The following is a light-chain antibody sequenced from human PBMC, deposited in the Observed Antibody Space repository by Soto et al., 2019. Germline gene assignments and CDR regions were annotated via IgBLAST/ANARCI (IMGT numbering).Light chain of an antibody. Sequence: QSVLTQPASVSGSPGQSITISCTGTSSDVGAYNYVSWYQQHPGKAPKLVIYDVSNRPSGASNRFSGSKSGNTASLTISGLQAEDEDDYYCSSYTSSSTLYVFGTGTKVTVL. J-gene: IGLJ1*01. V-gene: IGLV2-14*01. CDR3: SSYTSSSTLYV. CDR2: DVS. CDR1: SSDVGAYNY.